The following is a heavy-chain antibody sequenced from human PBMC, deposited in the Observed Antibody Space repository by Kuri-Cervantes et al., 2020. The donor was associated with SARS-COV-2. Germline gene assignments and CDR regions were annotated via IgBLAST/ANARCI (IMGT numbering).Heavy chain of an antibody. CDR1: GGTFSSYA. CDR3: ERAQEHNAQQLAGVDY. D-gene: IGHD6-13*01. J-gene: IGHJ4*02. CDR2: INPSGGST. V-gene: IGHV1-46*01. Sequence: ASVKVSCKASGGTFSSYAINGVRQAPGQGLEWMGIINPSGGSTSYAQKFQGRVTMTRDTSTSTVYMELSSLRSEDTAVYYCERAQEHNAQQLAGVDYWGQGTLVTVSS.